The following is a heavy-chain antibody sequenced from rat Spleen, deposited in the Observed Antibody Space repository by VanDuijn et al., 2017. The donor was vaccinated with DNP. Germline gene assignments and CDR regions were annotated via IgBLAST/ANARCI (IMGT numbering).Heavy chain of an antibody. Sequence: EVQLQESGPGLVKPSQSLSLTCSVTGYSITSNYWGWIRKFPGNKLEWMGYINSAGSTNYNPSLKSRISITRDTSKNQFFLQVNSVTTEDTATYYCARGLNYGGYNYYWYFDFWGPGTMVTVSS. CDR1: GYSITSNY. CDR2: INSAGST. V-gene: IGHV3-3*01. CDR3: ARGLNYGGYNYYWYFDF. D-gene: IGHD1-11*01. J-gene: IGHJ1*01.